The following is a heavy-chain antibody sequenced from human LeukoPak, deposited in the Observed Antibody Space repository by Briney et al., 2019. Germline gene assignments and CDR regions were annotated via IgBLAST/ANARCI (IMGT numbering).Heavy chain of an antibody. Sequence: SETLSLTCSVSGGSISSYYWSWIRQPPGKGLEWIGYIYYTGSTNYNPSLKSRVTMSVDTSKNQFSLKLSSVTAADTAVYYCARQDGDYAAGVYWGQGTLVTVSS. CDR1: GGSISSYY. D-gene: IGHD4-17*01. J-gene: IGHJ4*02. CDR3: ARQDGDYAAGVY. CDR2: IYYTGST. V-gene: IGHV4-59*01.